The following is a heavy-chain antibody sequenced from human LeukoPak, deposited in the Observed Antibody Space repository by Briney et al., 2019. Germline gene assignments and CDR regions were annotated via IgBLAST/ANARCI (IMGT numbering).Heavy chain of an antibody. Sequence: PGGSLRLSCAASGFIFSSYGMSWVRQAPGKGLEWVSYITGSGTTIYYADSVKGRFTISRDNAKNSLYLQMNSLRAEDTAVYYCARDRSTVTTWLDYWGQGTLVTVSS. CDR2: ITGSGTTI. CDR3: ARDRSTVTTWLDY. CDR1: GFIFSSYG. D-gene: IGHD4-17*01. V-gene: IGHV3-48*04. J-gene: IGHJ4*02.